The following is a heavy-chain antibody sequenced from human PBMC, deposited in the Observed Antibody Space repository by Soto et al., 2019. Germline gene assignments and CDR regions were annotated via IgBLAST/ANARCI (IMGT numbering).Heavy chain of an antibody. V-gene: IGHV3-74*01. CDR2: INSDGSST. Sequence: EVQLVESGGGVVQPGGSLRLSCAASGLTFSSFWMHWVRQAPGKGLVWVSRINSDGSSTTYADSVKGRFSISRDNAKNTLYLQMNSLRAEDTAVYYCARGGSSGCFDYWGQGTLVTVSS. D-gene: IGHD6-19*01. CDR3: ARGGSSGCFDY. J-gene: IGHJ4*02. CDR1: GLTFSSFW.